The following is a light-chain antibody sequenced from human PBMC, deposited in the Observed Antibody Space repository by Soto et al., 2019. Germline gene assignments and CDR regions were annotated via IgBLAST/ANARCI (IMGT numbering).Light chain of an antibody. Sequence: QSILTQPASVSGAPGHRVTISCTGDTSNIGAGYDVHWYQQLPGTAPKLLIFANNNRPSGVPDRFSGSKSGTSASLAITGLQAEDEADYYCQSYDSSLSGSVFGGGTKLTVL. CDR1: TSNIGAGYD. CDR2: ANN. J-gene: IGLJ3*02. CDR3: QSYDSSLSGSV. V-gene: IGLV1-40*01.